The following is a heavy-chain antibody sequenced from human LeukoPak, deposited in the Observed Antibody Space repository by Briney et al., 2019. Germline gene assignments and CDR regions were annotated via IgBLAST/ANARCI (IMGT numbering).Heavy chain of an antibody. Sequence: AETLSLTCTVSGSSISSYYWSWIRQAPGKGLEWIGYIYYSGSTNYNPSLNSRVTISVATSKKQFSLKLSSVTAADMAVYYCAREIYSDYDAFDIWGQGTMVTVSS. V-gene: IGHV4-59*01. CDR2: IYYSGST. CDR3: AREIYSDYDAFDI. CDR1: GSSISSYY. J-gene: IGHJ3*02. D-gene: IGHD5-12*01.